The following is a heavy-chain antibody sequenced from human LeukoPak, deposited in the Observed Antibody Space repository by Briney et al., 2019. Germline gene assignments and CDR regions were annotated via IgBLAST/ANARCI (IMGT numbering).Heavy chain of an antibody. J-gene: IGHJ4*02. CDR2: LHYSGIT. Sequence: PSETLSLTCTVSGGSISSHYWSWIRQPPGKGLEWIGYLHYSGITSYNPSLKSRVTISVDTSKSQFSLKLTSVTAADTAVYYCARDGYTIASYFDYWGQGALVTVPS. D-gene: IGHD5-24*01. CDR1: GGSISSHY. V-gene: IGHV4-59*11. CDR3: ARDGYTIASYFDY.